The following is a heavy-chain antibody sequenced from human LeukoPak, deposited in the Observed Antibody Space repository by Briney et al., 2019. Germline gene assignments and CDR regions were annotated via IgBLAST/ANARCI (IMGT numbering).Heavy chain of an antibody. CDR3: AREPTTVTTRRYFDY. V-gene: IGHV3-21*01. Sequence: GGSLRLSCAASGFTFSSYSMNWVRQAPGKGLEWVSSISSSSSYIYYADSVKGRFTISRDNAKNSLYLQMNSLRAEDTAVYYCAREPTTVTTRRYFDYWGQGTLVTVSP. CDR2: ISSSSSYI. CDR1: GFTFSSYS. J-gene: IGHJ4*02. D-gene: IGHD4-17*01.